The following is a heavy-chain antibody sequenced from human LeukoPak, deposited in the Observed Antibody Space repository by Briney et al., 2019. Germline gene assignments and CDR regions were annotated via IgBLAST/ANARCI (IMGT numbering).Heavy chain of an antibody. V-gene: IGHV3-53*04. CDR3: ARGIGRSDS. Sequence: GGSLRLSCAASGFTVSSTYMSWVRQAPGRGLEWVSVISSGGGVYYADSVQGRFTISRHNSRNILYLQMNSLKSEDTAVYYCARGIGRSDSWGQGTLVTVSS. CDR2: ISSGGGV. J-gene: IGHJ4*02. D-gene: IGHD1-26*01. CDR1: GFTVSSTY.